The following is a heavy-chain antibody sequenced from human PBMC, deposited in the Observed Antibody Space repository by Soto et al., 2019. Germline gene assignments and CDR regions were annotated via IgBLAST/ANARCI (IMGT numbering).Heavy chain of an antibody. CDR2: IDPSDSYT. V-gene: IGHV5-10-1*01. Sequence: RWESLKISCQASGYKFTSNWLSWVLQVPGKGLEWVGRIDPSDSYTKYSPSFQGRVTITTDKSISTVYLQWDSLQASDTAMYYCARQAPRGYTYAKYYFEYWGQGTLVTVSS. CDR3: ARQAPRGYTYAKYYFEY. D-gene: IGHD5-18*01. J-gene: IGHJ4*02. CDR1: GYKFTSNW.